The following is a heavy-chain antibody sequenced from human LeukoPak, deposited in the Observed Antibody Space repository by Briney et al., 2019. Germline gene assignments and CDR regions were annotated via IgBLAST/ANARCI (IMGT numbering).Heavy chain of an antibody. CDR3: VRDGAFDT. J-gene: IGHJ3*02. V-gene: IGHV1-2*02. Sequence: ASVKVSCKASGYTFSDYYMHWVRQAPGQGLEWMGWINPNSGGTNYAQKFQGRVTMTRDTSISTAYMELSSVRSDDTAVFYCVRDGAFDTWGQGTTVVVSS. CDR1: GYTFSDYY. CDR2: INPNSGGT.